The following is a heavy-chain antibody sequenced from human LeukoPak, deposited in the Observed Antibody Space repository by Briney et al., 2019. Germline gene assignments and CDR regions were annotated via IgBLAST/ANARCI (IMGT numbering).Heavy chain of an antibody. CDR1: GFTFSSYW. J-gene: IGHJ5*02. CDR2: IKQDGSEK. CDR3: ARDIVVVVAATSEPYNWFDP. V-gene: IGHV3-7*01. Sequence: GGSLRLSCAASGFTFSSYWMSWVRQAPGKGLEWVANIKQDGSEKYYVDSVKGRFTISRDNAKNSLYLQMNSLRAEDTAVYYCARDIVVVVAATSEPYNWFDPWGQGTLVTVSS. D-gene: IGHD2-15*01.